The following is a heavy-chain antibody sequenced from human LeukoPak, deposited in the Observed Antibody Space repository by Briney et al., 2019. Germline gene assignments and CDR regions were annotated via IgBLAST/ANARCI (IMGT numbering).Heavy chain of an antibody. D-gene: IGHD5-18*01. CDR2: IYYSGST. J-gene: IGHJ4*02. CDR3: ARGEYSYGRPFDY. Sequence: SETLSLTCTVSGGPISSYYLSWIRPPPGKGPEWIGYIYYSGSTNYNPSLKSRVTISVDTSKNQFSLKLSSVTAADTAVYYCARGEYSYGRPFDYWGQGTLVTVSS. CDR1: GGPISSYY. V-gene: IGHV4-59*01.